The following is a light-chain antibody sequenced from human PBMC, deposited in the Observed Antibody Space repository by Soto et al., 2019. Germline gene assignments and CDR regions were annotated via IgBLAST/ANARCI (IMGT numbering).Light chain of an antibody. V-gene: IGKV3-20*01. CDR1: QSVSSSY. J-gene: IGKJ4*01. Sequence: EVVFTQSPGTLSLSPGERATLYCRASQSVSSSYLAWYQQKPGQAPRLLIYGASSRATGIPDRFSGSGSGTDFTLTISRLEPEDFAVYYCQQYGSAPPLTFGGGTKVDI. CDR2: GAS. CDR3: QQYGSAPPLT.